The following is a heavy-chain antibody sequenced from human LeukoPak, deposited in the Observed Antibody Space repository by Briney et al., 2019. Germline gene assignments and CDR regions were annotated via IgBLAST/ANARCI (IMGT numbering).Heavy chain of an antibody. Sequence: PGGSLRLSCVASGFTFNVHGMTWVRQAPGEGMEWVSSVGGGTDIHYSDSVKGRFTISRDNSKNTLYLQMNSLRAEDTAVYYCAKGAMIVVVTPFDYWGQGTLVTVSS. V-gene: IGHV3-23*01. CDR3: AKGAMIVVVTPFDY. CDR1: GFTFNVHG. CDR2: VGGGTDI. D-gene: IGHD3-22*01. J-gene: IGHJ4*02.